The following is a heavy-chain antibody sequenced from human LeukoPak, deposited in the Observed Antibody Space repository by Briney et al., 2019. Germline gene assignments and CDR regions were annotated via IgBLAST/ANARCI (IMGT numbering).Heavy chain of an antibody. J-gene: IGHJ4*02. V-gene: IGHV3-15*01. CDR3: TTGFFVVDQR. Sequence: GGSLRLSCAASGFSSNSAWMHWIRQAPGRGLEWVGRIRSEADGGTTDCAAPVKGRFTISRDDSKDTLYLQMNSLKTEDTAVYYCTTGFFVVDQRWGQGTLVTVSS. CDR1: GFSSNSAW. D-gene: IGHD2-2*01. CDR2: IRSEADGGTT.